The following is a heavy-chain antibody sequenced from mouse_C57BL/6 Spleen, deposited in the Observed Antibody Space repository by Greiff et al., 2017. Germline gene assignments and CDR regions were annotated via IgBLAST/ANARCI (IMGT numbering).Heavy chain of an antibody. CDR3: ATYSNYERDDFDY. CDR1: GYTFTSYW. V-gene: IGHV1-53*01. Sequence: VQLQQPGTELVQPWASVTLSCKASGYTFTSYWVHWVKQRPGQGLEWIGNINPSNGGTNYNEKLTSKATLTVDKSSSTAYMQLSSLTSEDSAVYYCATYSNYERDDFDYWGQGTTLTVAS. D-gene: IGHD2-5*01. CDR2: INPSNGGT. J-gene: IGHJ2*01.